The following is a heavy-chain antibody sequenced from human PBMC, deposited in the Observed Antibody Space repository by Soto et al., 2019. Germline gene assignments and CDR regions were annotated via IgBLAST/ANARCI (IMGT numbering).Heavy chain of an antibody. CDR3: AKSGHRSRWPFEF. CDR2: IVGTGDSS. CDR1: GFNFSTYA. J-gene: IGHJ4*02. Sequence: PGGSLRLSCAVSGFNFSTYAMSWVRQAPGKGLEWVSSIVGTGDSSYYADSVKGRFTTSRDNSKNTLYVEMNNLGAEDTAVYYCAKSGHRSRWPFEFRGTGTRVTVSS. D-gene: IGHD6-13*01. V-gene: IGHV3-23*01.